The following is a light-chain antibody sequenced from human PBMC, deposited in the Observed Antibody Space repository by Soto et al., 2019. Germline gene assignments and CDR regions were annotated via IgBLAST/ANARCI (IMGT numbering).Light chain of an antibody. Sequence: QSVLTQPPSVSGSPGQSVTISCTGTSSDVGSYNRVSWYQQPPGTAPKLMIYEVSNRPSGVHDRFSGSKSGNTASLTISWLQAEEEADYYCSSYTSSSTLVFGGGTQLTVL. CDR3: SSYTSSSTLV. J-gene: IGLJ2*01. CDR1: SSDVGSYNR. V-gene: IGLV2-18*02. CDR2: EVS.